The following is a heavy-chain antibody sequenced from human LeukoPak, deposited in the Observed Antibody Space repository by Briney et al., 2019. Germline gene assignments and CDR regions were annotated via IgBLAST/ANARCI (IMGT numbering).Heavy chain of an antibody. CDR2: INPNSGGT. CDR3: ARDWVRYCSSTSCRGPLDV. V-gene: IGHV1-2*02. CDR1: GYTFTDYY. J-gene: IGHJ6*04. Sequence: ASVKVSCKASGYTFTDYYKHWVRQAPGQGLEWMVWINPNSGGTNYAQKFQGRVTMTRDTSISTAYMELSRLRSDDTAVYYCARDWVRYCSSTSCRGPLDVWGKGTTVTISS. D-gene: IGHD2-2*01.